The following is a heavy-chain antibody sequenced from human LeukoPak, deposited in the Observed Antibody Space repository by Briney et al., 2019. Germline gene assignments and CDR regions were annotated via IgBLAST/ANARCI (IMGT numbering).Heavy chain of an antibody. V-gene: IGHV3-23*01. CDR3: AKDFTVVVTAIVDY. Sequence: GGSLRLSCAASGFTLSSYAMSWVRQAPGKGLEWVSAISGSGGSTYYADSVKGRFTIPRDNSKNTLYLQMNSLRAEDTAVYYCAKDFTVVVTAIVDYWGQGTLVTVSS. J-gene: IGHJ4*02. CDR1: GFTLSSYA. D-gene: IGHD2-21*02. CDR2: ISGSGGST.